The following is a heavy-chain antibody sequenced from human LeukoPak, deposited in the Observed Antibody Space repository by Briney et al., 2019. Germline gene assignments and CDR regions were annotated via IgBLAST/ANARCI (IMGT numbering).Heavy chain of an antibody. J-gene: IGHJ5*02. V-gene: IGHV3-9*01. CDR3: AKSPGYYYDSSGYYNWFDP. Sequence: GGSLRLSCAASGFTFDDYAMHWVRQAPGKGLEWVSGISWNSGSIGYADSVKGRFTISRDNAKNSLYLQMKSLRAEDTALYYCAKSPGYYYDSSGYYNWFDPWGQGTLVTVSS. D-gene: IGHD3-22*01. CDR1: GFTFDDYA. CDR2: ISWNSGSI.